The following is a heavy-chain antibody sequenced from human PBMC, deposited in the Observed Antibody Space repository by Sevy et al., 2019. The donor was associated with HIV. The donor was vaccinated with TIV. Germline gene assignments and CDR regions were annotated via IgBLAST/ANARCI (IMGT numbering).Heavy chain of an antibody. D-gene: IGHD3-3*01. V-gene: IGHV3-21*01. CDR1: GFTFSSYN. J-gene: IGHJ6*02. CDR2: ISSSSSYI. Sequence: GGSLRLSCAASGFTFSSYNMNWVRQAPGKGLEWVSFISSSSSYIYYADSVKGRFTISRDNAKNSLYLQMNSLRAEDTAVYYCARDKTILEGRYGMDVWGQRTTVTVSS. CDR3: ARDKTILEGRYGMDV.